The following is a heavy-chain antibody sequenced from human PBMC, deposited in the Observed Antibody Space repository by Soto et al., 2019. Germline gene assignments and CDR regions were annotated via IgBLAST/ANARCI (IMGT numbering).Heavy chain of an antibody. J-gene: IGHJ3*02. Sequence: GGSLRLPCAASGFTFSSYGMHWVRQAPGKGLEWVAVIWYDGSNKYYADSVKGRFTISRDNSKNTLYLQMNSLRAEDTAVYYCARGTEYYYGSGRAFDIWGQGTMVTVSS. V-gene: IGHV3-33*01. CDR3: ARGTEYYYGSGRAFDI. D-gene: IGHD3-10*01. CDR1: GFTFSSYG. CDR2: IWYDGSNK.